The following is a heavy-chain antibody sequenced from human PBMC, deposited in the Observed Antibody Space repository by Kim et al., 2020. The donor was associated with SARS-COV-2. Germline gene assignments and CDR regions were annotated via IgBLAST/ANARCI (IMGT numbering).Heavy chain of an antibody. CDR2: ISYDGSNK. D-gene: IGHD3-10*01. CDR3: ARDPPGLGRPLWFGELPLGGFDY. J-gene: IGHJ4*02. Sequence: GGSLRLSCAASGFTFSSYAMHWVRQAPGKGLEWVAVISYDGSNKYYADSVKGRFTISRDNSKNTLYLQMNSLRAEDTAVYYCARDPPGLGRPLWFGELPLGGFDYWGQGTLVTVSS. V-gene: IGHV3-30*04. CDR1: GFTFSSYA.